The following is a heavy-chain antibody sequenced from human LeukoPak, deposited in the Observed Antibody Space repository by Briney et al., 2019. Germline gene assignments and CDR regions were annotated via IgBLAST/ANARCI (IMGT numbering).Heavy chain of an antibody. D-gene: IGHD2-2*01. CDR3: SSVYCSSTSCQGGYWFDR. CDR2: IRSKAHGGTT. Sequence: PGGSLRLSCTASGFTFGDYAMSWVRQAPGKGLEWVGFIRSKAHGGTTEYAASVKGRFTISRDDSKSIAYLQMNSLKTEDTAVYYCSSVYCSSTSCQGGYWFDRWGQGTLVTVSS. J-gene: IGHJ5*02. CDR1: GFTFGDYA. V-gene: IGHV3-49*04.